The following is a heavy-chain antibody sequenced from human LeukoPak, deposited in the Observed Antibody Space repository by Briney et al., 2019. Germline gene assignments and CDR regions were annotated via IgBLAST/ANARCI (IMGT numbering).Heavy chain of an antibody. CDR3: ARVYSSGSLRGSDAFDI. V-gene: IGHV1-18*01. J-gene: IGHJ3*02. Sequence: ASVKVSCKASGYTFTSYGISWVRQAPGQGLEWMGWISAYNGNTNYAQKLQGRVTMTTDTSTSTAYMELRSLRSDDTAVYYCARVYSSGSLRGSDAFDIWGQGTMVTVSS. D-gene: IGHD6-19*01. CDR2: ISAYNGNT. CDR1: GYTFTSYG.